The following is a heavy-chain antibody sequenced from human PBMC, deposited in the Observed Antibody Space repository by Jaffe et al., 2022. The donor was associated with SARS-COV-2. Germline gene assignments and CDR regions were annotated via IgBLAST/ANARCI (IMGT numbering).Heavy chain of an antibody. CDR1: GYTFTSYD. J-gene: IGHJ6*02. CDR3: ARVRWEGPPLDYYYYGMDV. Sequence: QVQLVQSGAEVKKPGASVKVSCKASGYTFTSYDINWVRQATGQGLEWMGWMNPNSGNTGYAQKFQGRVTMTRNTSISTAYMELSSLRSEDTAVYYCARVRWEGPPLDYYYYGMDVWGQGTTVTVSS. D-gene: IGHD1-26*01. CDR2: MNPNSGNT. V-gene: IGHV1-8*01.